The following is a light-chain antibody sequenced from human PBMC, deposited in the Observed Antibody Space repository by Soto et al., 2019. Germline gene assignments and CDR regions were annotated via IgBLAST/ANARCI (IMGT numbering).Light chain of an antibody. J-gene: IGKJ2*03. CDR1: QSLSSR. CDR2: ETS. CDR3: QQSFRPPYS. Sequence: IQMTQSPSSLSASVGDRVTITCRASQSLSSRLTWCQQKPGEAPKLLIYETSSLHSGVPSRFSGSGSETDFTLPINSLQPEDFATYYCQQSFRPPYSFGGGTKLVIK. V-gene: IGKV1-39*01.